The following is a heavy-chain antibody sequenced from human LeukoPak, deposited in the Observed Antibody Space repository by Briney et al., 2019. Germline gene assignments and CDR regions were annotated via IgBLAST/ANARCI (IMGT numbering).Heavy chain of an antibody. CDR2: INSDGSST. V-gene: IGHV3-74*01. CDR3: ARDRVGAGCFDI. J-gene: IGHJ3*02. CDR1: GFTFSSYW. Sequence: GRSRRLSCAASGFTFSSYWMHSVRQAPGKGLVGVSRINSDGSSTSYADAVKGRFTNSRDNANYTLYLQINSLRAEDTAVYYCARDRVGAGCFDIWGQGTMVTVSS. D-gene: IGHD1-26*01.